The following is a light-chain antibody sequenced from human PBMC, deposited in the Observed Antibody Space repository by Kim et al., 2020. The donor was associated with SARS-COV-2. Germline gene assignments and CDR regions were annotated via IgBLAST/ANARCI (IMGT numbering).Light chain of an antibody. CDR3: CSYAGNSLV. J-gene: IGLJ3*02. Sequence: QSALTQPRSVSGSTGQSVTISCTGTSSDVGGYNYVSWYQQHPGKVPKVMIYDVSKRPSGVPDRFSGSKSGNTASLTISGLQAEDEADYYCCSYAGNSLVFGGGTKVTVL. CDR2: DVS. V-gene: IGLV2-11*01. CDR1: SSDVGGYNY.